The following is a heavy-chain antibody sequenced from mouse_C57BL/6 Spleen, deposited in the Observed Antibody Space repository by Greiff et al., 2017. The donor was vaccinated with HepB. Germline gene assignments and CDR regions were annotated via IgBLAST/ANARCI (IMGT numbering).Heavy chain of an antibody. Sequence: EVKLMESGAELVRPGASVKLSCTASGFNIKDDYMHWVKQRPEQGLEWIGWIDPENGDTEYASKFQGKATITADTSSNTAYLQLSSLTSEDTAVYYCTTAHPYFDYWGQGTTLTVSS. J-gene: IGHJ2*01. CDR2: IDPENGDT. V-gene: IGHV14-4*01. CDR3: TTAHPYFDY. CDR1: GFNIKDDY.